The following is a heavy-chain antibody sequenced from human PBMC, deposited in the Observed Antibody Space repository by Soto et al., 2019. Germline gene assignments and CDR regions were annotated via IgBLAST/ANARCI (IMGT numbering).Heavy chain of an antibody. CDR2: IRGSGNTT. J-gene: IGHJ4*02. CDR3: AKGRVGLGSLTPLVAF. Sequence: EVQLLESGGGLVQPGGSLRLSCAASGFTFNNYAMTWVRQAPGKGLEWVSAIRGSGNTTSYADSVKGRFTVSRDGSKNTLYLQMSSLRAEDTALYYCAKGRVGLGSLTPLVAFWGQGTLVTVSS. D-gene: IGHD3-10*01. CDR1: GFTFNNYA. V-gene: IGHV3-23*01.